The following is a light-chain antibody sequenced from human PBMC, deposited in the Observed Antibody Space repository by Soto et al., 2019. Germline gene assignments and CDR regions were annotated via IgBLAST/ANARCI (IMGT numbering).Light chain of an antibody. J-gene: IGKJ2*01. CDR1: QSISIY. V-gene: IGKV1-39*01. CDR2: AAS. CDR3: QKDYIMPIYT. Sequence: DIQMTQSPSSLSASVGDRVTITCRASQSISIYLNWYQQKPGKAHSLLIYAASRLQSGVASRFSGSGSGTDITRTIIRLQPEYLATYYCQKDYIMPIYTFRQGTRMDIK.